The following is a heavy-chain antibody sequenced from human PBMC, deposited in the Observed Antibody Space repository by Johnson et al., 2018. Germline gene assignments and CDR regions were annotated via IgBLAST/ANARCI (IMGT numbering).Heavy chain of an antibody. CDR3: ASALAYCGGDCFSAFDI. CDR1: GFTFSTYG. CDR2: IWYDGSNK. V-gene: IGHV3-33*01. D-gene: IGHD2-21*02. Sequence: QVQLVQSGGGVVQPGRSLRLSCAASGFTFSTYGMHWVRQAPGKGLEWVAVIWYDGSNKYYADSVKGRFTTSSDNSKNTLYLQMNSLRAEDTAVYYCASALAYCGGDCFSAFDIWGQGTMVTVSS. J-gene: IGHJ3*02.